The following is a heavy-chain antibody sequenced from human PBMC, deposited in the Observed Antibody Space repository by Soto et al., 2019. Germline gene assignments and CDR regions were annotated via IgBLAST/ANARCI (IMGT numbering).Heavy chain of an antibody. Sequence: SETLSPLCDLSCRSFPAGHWSWICQPPGNGQEWIGKINHSGSANYNPSLKSRVTISVGMSKNQFSLELSSVTAADTAVYYCARGRHHETSGYYSGGWYYFDHWGQGTLVTVS. CDR3: ARGRHHETSGYYSGGWYYFDH. D-gene: IGHD3-22*01. V-gene: IGHV4-34*01. CDR1: CRSFPAGH. CDR2: INHSGSA. J-gene: IGHJ4*02.